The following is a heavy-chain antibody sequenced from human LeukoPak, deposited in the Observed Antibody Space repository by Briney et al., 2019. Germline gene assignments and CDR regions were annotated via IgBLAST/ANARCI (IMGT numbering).Heavy chain of an antibody. V-gene: IGHV3-23*01. CDR3: ARDPLDH. Sequence: PGGSLRLSCAASGFAFSSFAMSWVRQAPGKGLEWVSSISESGSGAYYADSVKGRFTISRDNAKNSLYFQMNSLRPEDTAVYYCARDPLDHWGQGALVTVSS. CDR1: GFAFSSFA. J-gene: IGHJ5*02. CDR2: ISESGSGA.